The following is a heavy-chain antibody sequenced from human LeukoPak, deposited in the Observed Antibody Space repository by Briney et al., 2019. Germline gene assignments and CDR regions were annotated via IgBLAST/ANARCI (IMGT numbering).Heavy chain of an antibody. Sequence: PGGSLRLSCAASGFTFSSYAMHWVRQAPGKGLEWVAVISYDGSNKYYADSVKGRFTISRDNAKNSLYLQMNSLRAEDTAVYYCARAFRYGSDAFDIWGQGTMVTVSS. CDR3: ARAFRYGSDAFDI. CDR2: ISYDGSNK. V-gene: IGHV3-30*04. J-gene: IGHJ3*02. D-gene: IGHD3-10*01. CDR1: GFTFSSYA.